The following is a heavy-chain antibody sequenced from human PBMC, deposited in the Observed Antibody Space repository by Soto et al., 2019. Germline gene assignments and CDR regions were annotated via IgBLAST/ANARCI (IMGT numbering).Heavy chain of an antibody. Sequence: SETLSLTCTVSGGSISSGGYYWSWIRQHPGKGLEWIGYIYYSGSTYYNPSLKSRVTISVDTSKNQFSLKLSSVTAADTAVYYCARGRRTTVTTDPPSWFDLWGQRTLVTGSS. CDR1: GGSISSGGYY. D-gene: IGHD4-4*01. CDR2: IYYSGST. CDR3: ARGRRTTVTTDPPSWFDL. V-gene: IGHV4-31*03. J-gene: IGHJ5*02.